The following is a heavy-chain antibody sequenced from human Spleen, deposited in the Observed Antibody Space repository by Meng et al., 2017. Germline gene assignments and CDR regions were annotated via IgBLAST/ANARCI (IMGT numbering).Heavy chain of an antibody. CDR1: GFTFSSCG. CDR2: ISGSGGST. V-gene: IGHV3-23*04. CDR3: VRRAAGNFNY. D-gene: IGHD6-13*01. J-gene: IGHJ4*02. Sequence: EVHRVESGGDLVTPGGYLSLSCAASGFTFSSCGMSWVCQAPGKGLEWVSDISGSGGSTYYADSVKGRFTISRDNSENTLFLQMNSLRPEDTAIYFCVRRAAGNFNYWGQGTLVTVSS.